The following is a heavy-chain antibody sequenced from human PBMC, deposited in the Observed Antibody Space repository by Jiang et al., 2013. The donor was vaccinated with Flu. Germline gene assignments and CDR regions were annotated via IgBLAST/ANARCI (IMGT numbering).Heavy chain of an antibody. D-gene: IGHD5-12*01. CDR3: ARDGGDIVATMVDY. CDR2: IYYSGST. J-gene: IGHJ4*02. CDR1: GGSISSSSYY. Sequence: KPSETLSLTCTVSGGSISSSSYYWGWIRQPPGKGLEWIGSIYYSGSTYYNPSLKSRVTISVDTSKNQFSLKLSSVTAADTAVYYCARDGGDIVATMVDYWGQGTLVTVSS. V-gene: IGHV4-39*07.